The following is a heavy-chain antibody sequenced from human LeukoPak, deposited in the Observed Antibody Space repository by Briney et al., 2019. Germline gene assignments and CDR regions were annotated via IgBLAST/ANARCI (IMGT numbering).Heavy chain of an antibody. D-gene: IGHD5-18*01. Sequence: GGSLRLSCAASGFTLSSYWMSWVRQAPGKGLEWVANIKQDGSEKYYADSVRGRFTISRDNAKNLLYLQMNDLRVEDTAVYYCARTARHLDYWGQGTLVTVSS. CDR2: IKQDGSEK. V-gene: IGHV3-7*01. CDR1: GFTLSSYW. CDR3: ARTARHLDY. J-gene: IGHJ4*02.